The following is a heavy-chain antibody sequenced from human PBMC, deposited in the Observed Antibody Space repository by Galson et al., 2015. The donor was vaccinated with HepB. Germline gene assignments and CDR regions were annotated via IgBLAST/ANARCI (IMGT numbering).Heavy chain of an antibody. D-gene: IGHD6-13*01. V-gene: IGHV1-69*13. CDR2: IIPIFGTA. CDR3: ARVLPSFGYSSSWYSGYFDY. CDR1: GGTFSSYA. J-gene: IGHJ4*02. Sequence: SVKVSCKASGGTFSSYAISWVRQAPGQGLEWMGGIIPIFGTANYAQKFQGRVTITADESTSTAYMELSSLRSEDTAVYYCARVLPSFGYSSSWYSGYFDYWGQGTLVTVSS.